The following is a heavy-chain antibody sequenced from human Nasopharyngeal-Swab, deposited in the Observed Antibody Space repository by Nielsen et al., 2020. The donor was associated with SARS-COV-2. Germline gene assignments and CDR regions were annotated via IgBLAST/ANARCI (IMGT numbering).Heavy chain of an antibody. D-gene: IGHD3-10*01. CDR1: GFTFRSYA. J-gene: IGHJ5*02. CDR2: ISSDGSNK. CDR3: ARDAALLWFGELGGWFDH. V-gene: IGHV3-30-3*01. Sequence: GESLKLSCASSGFTFRSYAMHWVRQAPGKGREWVAVISSDGSNKYYPDSVKGRFTISRDNSKNTLSLQMNSLRAEDTAVYYCARDAALLWFGELGGWFDHWGQGTLVTVSS.